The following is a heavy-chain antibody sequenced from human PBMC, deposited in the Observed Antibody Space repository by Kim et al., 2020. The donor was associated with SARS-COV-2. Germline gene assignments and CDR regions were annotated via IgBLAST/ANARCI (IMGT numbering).Heavy chain of an antibody. Sequence: GGSLRLSCAASGFTFDDYAMHWVRQAPGKGLEWVSLISGDGGSTYYADSVKGRFTISRDNSKNSLYLQMNSLRTGDTALYYCAKDKKRTVAHYFDYWGQGTLVTVSS. CDR1: GFTFDDYA. CDR3: AKDKKRTVAHYFDY. CDR2: ISGDGGST. V-gene: IGHV3-43*02. J-gene: IGHJ4*02. D-gene: IGHD4-17*01.